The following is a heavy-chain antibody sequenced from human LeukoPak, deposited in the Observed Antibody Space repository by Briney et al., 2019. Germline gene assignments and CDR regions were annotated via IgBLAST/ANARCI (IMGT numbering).Heavy chain of an antibody. J-gene: IGHJ6*02. D-gene: IGHD2-21*01. V-gene: IGHV3-21*01. Sequence: GGSLRLSCAASGFTFSSYSMNWVRQAPGRGLEWVSSISSSSSYIYYADSVKGRFTISRDNAKNSLYLQMNSLRAEDTAVYYCARITDPGGMDVWGQGTTVTVSS. CDR3: ARITDPGGMDV. CDR2: ISSSSSYI. CDR1: GFTFSSYS.